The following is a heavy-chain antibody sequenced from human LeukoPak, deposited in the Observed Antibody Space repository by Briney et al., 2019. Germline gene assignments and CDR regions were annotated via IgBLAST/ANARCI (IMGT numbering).Heavy chain of an antibody. D-gene: IGHD4-17*01. Sequence: ASVKVSCKASGVIFSNFAINWVRQAPGQGLEWMGRIIPILDLAHLTQKFQGRLTITADKPTNTGYMELSSLTAEDTAVYYCATPSRTEDGDYGVCWGQGTLVTVSS. CDR2: IIPILDLA. J-gene: IGHJ4*02. CDR1: GVIFSNFA. V-gene: IGHV1-69*04. CDR3: ATPSRTEDGDYGVC.